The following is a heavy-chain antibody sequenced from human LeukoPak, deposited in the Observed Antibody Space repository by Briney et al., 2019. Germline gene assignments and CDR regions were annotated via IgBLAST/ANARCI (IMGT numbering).Heavy chain of an antibody. CDR3: ARDFPRDNDAFDI. CDR2: ISTSSSYM. J-gene: IGHJ3*02. Sequence: GGSLRLSCAASGFTFSTYSMNWVRQAPGKGLEWVSSISTSSSYMHYADSAKGRFTISRDNAKNSLYLQMNSLRAEDTAVYYCARDFPRDNDAFDIWGQGTMVTVSS. V-gene: IGHV3-21*01. CDR1: GFTFSTYS.